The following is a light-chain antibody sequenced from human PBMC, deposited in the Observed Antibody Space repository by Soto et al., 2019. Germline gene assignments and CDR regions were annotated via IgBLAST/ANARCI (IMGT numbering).Light chain of an antibody. Sequence: QSVLTQPASVSGSPGQSITISCTGTSSDVGGYNYVSWYQQYPSKAPKLMIYDVSNRPSGVSNRFSGSKSGNTASLTISGLQAEDEADYYCTSYTTSSTLVFGTGTKVTVL. CDR1: SSDVGGYNY. CDR3: TSYTTSSTLV. V-gene: IGLV2-14*01. CDR2: DVS. J-gene: IGLJ1*01.